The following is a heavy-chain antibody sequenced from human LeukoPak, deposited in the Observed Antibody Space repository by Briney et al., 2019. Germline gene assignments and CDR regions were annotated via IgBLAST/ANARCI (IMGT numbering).Heavy chain of an antibody. CDR1: GGSISSSSYY. CDR2: IYYSGST. V-gene: IGHV4-39*07. Sequence: PSETLSLTCTVSGGSISSSSYYWGWIRQPPGKGLEWIGSIYYSGSTNYNPSLKSRVTISVDTSKNQFSLKLSSVTAADTAVYYCARDGGDYDSRDYYFDYWGQGTLVTVSS. CDR3: ARDGGDYDSRDYYFDY. J-gene: IGHJ4*02. D-gene: IGHD3-22*01.